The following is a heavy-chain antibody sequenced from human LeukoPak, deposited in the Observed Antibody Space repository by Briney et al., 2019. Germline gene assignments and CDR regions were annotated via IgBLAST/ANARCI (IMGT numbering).Heavy chain of an antibody. V-gene: IGHV3-23*01. CDR2: ISDSGGST. D-gene: IGHD2-15*01. CDR1: GLSFSSYS. J-gene: IGHJ4*02. Sequence: PGGSLRLSCAASGLSFSSYSMNWVRQAPGKGLEWVSVISDSGGSTYYADSVKGRFTISRDNSKNTLYLQMNSLRAEDTAVYYCAKGPKLLPFDYWGQGTLVTVSS. CDR3: AKGPKLLPFDY.